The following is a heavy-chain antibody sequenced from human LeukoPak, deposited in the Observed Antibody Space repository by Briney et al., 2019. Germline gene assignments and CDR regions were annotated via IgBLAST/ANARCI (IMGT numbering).Heavy chain of an antibody. D-gene: IGHD3-10*01. CDR3: AKASRITMVRGGYYFDY. J-gene: IGHJ4*02. Sequence: PGGSLRLSCAASGFTFSSYAMSRVRQAPGKGLEWVSAISGSGGSTYYADSVKGRFTISRDNSKNTLYLQMNSLRAEDTAVYYCAKASRITMVRGGYYFDYWGQGTLVTVSS. CDR2: ISGSGGST. CDR1: GFTFSSYA. V-gene: IGHV3-23*01.